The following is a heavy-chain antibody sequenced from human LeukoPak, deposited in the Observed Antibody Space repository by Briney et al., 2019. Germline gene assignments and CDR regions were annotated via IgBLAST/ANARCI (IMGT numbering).Heavy chain of an antibody. V-gene: IGHV3-7*01. J-gene: IGHJ4*02. Sequence: GGSLRLSCAASGFTFSSYWMSWVRQAPGKGLEWVANIRQDGSEKYYVDSVKGRFTISRDNAKNSLYLQMNSLRAEDTAVYYCARDVGGSPFDYWGQGTLVTVSS. CDR2: IRQDGSEK. CDR3: ARDVGGSPFDY. D-gene: IGHD1-26*01. CDR1: GFTFSSYW.